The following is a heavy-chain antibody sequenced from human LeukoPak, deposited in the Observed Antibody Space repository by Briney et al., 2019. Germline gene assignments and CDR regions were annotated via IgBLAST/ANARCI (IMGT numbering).Heavy chain of an antibody. CDR2: VFHTGIT. CDR3: ARHGILTDHSVRF. CDR1: GGSTTGKNDY. V-gene: IGHV4-39*01. J-gene: IGHJ4*02. D-gene: IGHD3-9*01. Sequence: SSETLSLTCTVSGGSTTGKNDYWGWIRQTPGKGLEWIGTVFHTGITHYNPSLKSRINISVDTSKNQFSLNLNSVTAADTAPYYCARHGILTDHSVRFWGQGILVTVSA.